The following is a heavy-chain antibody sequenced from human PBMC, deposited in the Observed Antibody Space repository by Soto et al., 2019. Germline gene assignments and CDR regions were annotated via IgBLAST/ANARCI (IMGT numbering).Heavy chain of an antibody. Sequence: QVQLVESGGGVVQPGRSLRLSCAASGFTFSSYGMHWVRQAPGKGLEWVAVIWYDGSNKYYADSVKGRFTISRDNSKNTLYLQMNSLRAEDTAVYYCARVQDDYGDYRIKYYFDYWGQGTLVTVSS. CDR2: IWYDGSNK. D-gene: IGHD4-17*01. CDR1: GFTFSSYG. J-gene: IGHJ4*02. V-gene: IGHV3-33*01. CDR3: ARVQDDYGDYRIKYYFDY.